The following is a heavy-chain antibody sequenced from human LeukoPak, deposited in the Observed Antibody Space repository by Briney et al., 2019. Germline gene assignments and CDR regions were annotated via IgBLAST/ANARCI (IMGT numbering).Heavy chain of an antibody. CDR3: AKDLRGYNYALDY. J-gene: IGHJ4*02. CDR1: GFTLDDYA. V-gene: IGHV3-9*01. D-gene: IGHD5-24*01. CDR2: INWKSNHI. Sequence: GGSLRLSCVASGFTLDDYAMHWVRQAPGKGLEWVSGINWKSNHIGYADSVKGRFTTSRDNAKNSLYLQMNSLRSEDTALYYCAKDLRGYNYALDYWGQGTPVTVSS.